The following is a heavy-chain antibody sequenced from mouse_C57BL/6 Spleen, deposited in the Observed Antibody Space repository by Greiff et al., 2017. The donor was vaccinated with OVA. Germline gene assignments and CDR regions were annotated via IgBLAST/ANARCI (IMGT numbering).Heavy chain of an antibody. D-gene: IGHD5-1*01. CDR1: GFNIKDDY. CDR3: TTGSNFDY. V-gene: IGHV14-4*01. Sequence: EVKLQQSGAELVRPGASVKLSCTASGFNIKDDYMHWVKPRPEQGLEWIGWIDPANGDTEYASKFQGKATITADTSSNTAYLQLSSLTSEDTAVYYCTTGSNFDYWGQGTTLTVSS. J-gene: IGHJ2*01. CDR2: IDPANGDT.